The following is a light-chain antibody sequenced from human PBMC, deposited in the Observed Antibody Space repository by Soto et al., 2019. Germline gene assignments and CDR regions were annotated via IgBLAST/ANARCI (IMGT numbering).Light chain of an antibody. Sequence: EIVLTQSPGTLSLSPGERATLSCRASQSVSSSYLVWYQQKPGQAPRLLIYGASSRATGIPDRFSGSGSGTVFTLTISRLEPEDFAVYYCQQYGSSRWTFGQGTKVEIK. CDR3: QQYGSSRWT. V-gene: IGKV3-20*01. CDR1: QSVSSSY. J-gene: IGKJ1*01. CDR2: GAS.